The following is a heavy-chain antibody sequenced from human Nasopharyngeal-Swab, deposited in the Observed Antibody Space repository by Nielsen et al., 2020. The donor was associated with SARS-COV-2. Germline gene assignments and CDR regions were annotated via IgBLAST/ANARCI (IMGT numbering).Heavy chain of an antibody. CDR3: ARGSGSYKEILFDY. J-gene: IGHJ4*02. CDR1: GFTFSSYG. V-gene: IGHV3-30*03. Sequence: GGSLRLSCAASGFTFSSYGMHGVRQAQGKGLEWVAVISYDGSNKYYADSVKGRFTISRDNSKNTLYLQMNSLRAEDTAVYYCARGSGSYKEILFDYWGQGTLVTVSS. D-gene: IGHD1-26*01. CDR2: ISYDGSNK.